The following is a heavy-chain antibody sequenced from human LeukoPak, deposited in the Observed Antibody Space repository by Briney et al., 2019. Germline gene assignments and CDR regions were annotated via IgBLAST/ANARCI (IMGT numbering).Heavy chain of an antibody. Sequence: GGSLRLSCAASGFTLRSSAMSWVRQAPGKGLEWVSAISGDGGTISYAASVRGRFTISRDNAKSTLFLQMSSLRAGDTALYYCAKELYGNPSGYWGQGTRVTVSS. J-gene: IGHJ4*02. CDR3: AKELYGNPSGY. D-gene: IGHD2-8*01. CDR1: GFTLRSSA. V-gene: IGHV3-23*01. CDR2: ISGDGGTI.